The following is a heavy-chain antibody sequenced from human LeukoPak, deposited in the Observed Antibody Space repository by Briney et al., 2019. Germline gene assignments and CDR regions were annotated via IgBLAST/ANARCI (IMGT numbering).Heavy chain of an antibody. CDR2: VYHSGNT. CDR3: ARGGIGSGRFDS. D-gene: IGHD3-10*01. CDR1: GYSISSGYY. Sequence: SETLSLTCNVSGYSISSGYYWGWIRQPPGKGLEWIGSVYHSGNTYYNPSLKSRVTISLDTSKNQCTLKLNSVTAADTAVYYCARGGIGSGRFDSWGQGTLVTVSS. V-gene: IGHV4-38-2*02. J-gene: IGHJ4*02.